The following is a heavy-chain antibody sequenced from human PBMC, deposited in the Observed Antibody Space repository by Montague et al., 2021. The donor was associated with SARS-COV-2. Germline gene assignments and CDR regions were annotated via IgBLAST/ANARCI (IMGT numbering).Heavy chain of an antibody. V-gene: IGHV4-4*02. D-gene: IGHD6-13*01. CDR1: GDSIDSGDW. CDR2: IHHSGGT. CDR3: ARVPLVGPAAGTSDY. Sequence: SETLSLTCTVSGDSIDSGDWWGWVRQAPGRGLEFIGEIHHSGGTNYNPSLTSRVTMSVDKSKNQFSLSLSSVTAADTAVYYCARVPLVGPAAGTSDYWGLGTLVAVSS. J-gene: IGHJ4*02.